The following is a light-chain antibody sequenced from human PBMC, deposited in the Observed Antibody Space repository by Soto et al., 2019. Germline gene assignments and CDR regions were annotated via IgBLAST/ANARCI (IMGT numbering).Light chain of an antibody. V-gene: IGLV1-40*01. CDR1: SSNIGAGYD. J-gene: IGLJ2*01. Sequence: QSVLTQPPSVSGAPGQRVTISCTGSSSNIGAGYDVKWYQQLPGTAPKLLIHGNSNRPSGVPDRFSGSKSGTSASLAITGLQSEDEADYYCQCYDSSLSAVVFGGGTKLTVL. CDR2: GNS. CDR3: QCYDSSLSAVV.